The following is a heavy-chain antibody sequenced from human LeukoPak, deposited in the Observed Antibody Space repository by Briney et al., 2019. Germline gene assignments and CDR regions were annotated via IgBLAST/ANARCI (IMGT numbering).Heavy chain of an antibody. CDR3: AREKSVGHYYYGMDV. V-gene: IGHV1-69*04. Sequence: GSSVKVSCKASGGTFSSYAISWVRQAPGQGLEWMGRIIPILGIANYAQKFQGRVTITADKSTSTAYMELSSLRSEDTAVYYCAREKSVGHYYYGMDVWGQGTTVTVSS. CDR1: GGTFSSYA. J-gene: IGHJ6*02. CDR2: IIPILGIA. D-gene: IGHD1-26*01.